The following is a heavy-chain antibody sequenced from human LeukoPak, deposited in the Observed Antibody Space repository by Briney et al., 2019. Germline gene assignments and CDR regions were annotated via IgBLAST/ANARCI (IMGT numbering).Heavy chain of an antibody. Sequence: GGSLRLSCAASGFTFSSYEMNWVRQAPGEGLEWVSYISSSGSTIYYADSVKGRFTISRDNAKNSLYLQMNSLRAEDTAVYYCARVYSYGYYFGYWGQGTLVTVSS. CDR3: ARVYSYGYYFGY. CDR2: ISSSGSTI. V-gene: IGHV3-48*03. D-gene: IGHD5-18*01. J-gene: IGHJ4*02. CDR1: GFTFSSYE.